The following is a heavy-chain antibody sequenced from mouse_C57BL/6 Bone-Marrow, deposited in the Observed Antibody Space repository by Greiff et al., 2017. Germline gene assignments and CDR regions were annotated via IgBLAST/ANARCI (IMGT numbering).Heavy chain of an antibody. D-gene: IGHD3-2*02. V-gene: IGHV1-69*01. Sequence: QVQLQQPGAELVMPGASVKLSCKASGYTFTSYWMHWVKQRPGQGLEWIGEIDPSDSYTNYNQKFKGKSTLTVDKSSSTAYMQLSSLTSEDSAVYYCARRETAQATYYFDYWGQGTTLTVSS. CDR3: ARRETAQATYYFDY. CDR1: GYTFTSYW. CDR2: IDPSDSYT. J-gene: IGHJ2*01.